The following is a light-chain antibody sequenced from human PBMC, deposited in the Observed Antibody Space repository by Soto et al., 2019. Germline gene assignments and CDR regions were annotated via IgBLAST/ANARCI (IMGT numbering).Light chain of an antibody. V-gene: IGKV3-11*01. J-gene: IGKJ5*01. Sequence: EIVLTQSPAILSLSPGERATLSCRASQSVSTYIAWYQQKPGQAPRLLIYDASSRATGIPARFSGSGSGTDFTLTISSLEPEDFAVYFCQQRSNWPAITFGQGTRLDIK. CDR1: QSVSTY. CDR2: DAS. CDR3: QQRSNWPAIT.